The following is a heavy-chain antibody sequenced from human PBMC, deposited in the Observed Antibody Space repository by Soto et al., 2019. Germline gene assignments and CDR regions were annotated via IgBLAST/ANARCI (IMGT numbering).Heavy chain of an antibody. CDR2: IDNNGVT. J-gene: IGHJ4*02. D-gene: IGHD2-15*01. Sequence: SETLSLTCIVSGGSVYSNGHYWGWIRQPPGKGLEWIGSIDNNGVTNYNSSLKSRVTISRDTSKNQFSLRLTSVTAADTAVYYCGKILVGATGHTDTDSWGPGTLVTVSS. CDR1: GGSVYSNGHY. V-gene: IGHV4-39*01. CDR3: GKILVGATGHTDTDS.